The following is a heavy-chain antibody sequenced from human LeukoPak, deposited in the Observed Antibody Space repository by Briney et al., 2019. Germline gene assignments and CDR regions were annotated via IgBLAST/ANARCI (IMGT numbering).Heavy chain of an antibody. CDR3: ARVSRLITMVRGVIITGGSSGGGPMDV. CDR1: GFTFGSYS. D-gene: IGHD3-10*01. J-gene: IGHJ6*02. Sequence: KAGGSLRLSCAASGFTFGSYSMNWVRQAPGKGLEWVSSISSSSSYIYYADSVKGRFTISRDNAKNSLYLQMNSLRAEDTAVYYCARVSRLITMVRGVIITGGSSGGGPMDVWGQGTTVTVSS. V-gene: IGHV3-21*03. CDR2: ISSSSSYI.